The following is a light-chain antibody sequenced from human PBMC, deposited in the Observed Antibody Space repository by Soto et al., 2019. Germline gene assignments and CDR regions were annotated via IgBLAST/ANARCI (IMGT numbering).Light chain of an antibody. CDR1: QSVNTN. CDR3: QQYKNWPPVT. CDR2: GAS. V-gene: IGKV3-15*01. J-gene: IGKJ4*01. Sequence: ETVMTQSPATLSVSLGERATLSCRASQSVNTNLAWYQQKPGQAPRLIIYGASIRATGVPARFSGSGSGTDFTLTISSLQPEDFAVYFCQQYKNWPPVTFGGGTKVEIK.